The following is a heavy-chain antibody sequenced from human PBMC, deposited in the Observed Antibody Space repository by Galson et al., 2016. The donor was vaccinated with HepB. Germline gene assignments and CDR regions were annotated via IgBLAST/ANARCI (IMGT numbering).Heavy chain of an antibody. Sequence: SLRLSCAASGFTFSSYGMHWVRQAPGKGLEWASVIYSSGSTYYADSVKGRFTFSRDNSKNTLYLQMNSLRAEDTAVYYCARAWGNYGMDVWGQGTTVTVSS. D-gene: IGHD7-27*01. V-gene: IGHV3-NL1*01. CDR2: IYSSGST. J-gene: IGHJ6*02. CDR1: GFTFSSYG. CDR3: ARAWGNYGMDV.